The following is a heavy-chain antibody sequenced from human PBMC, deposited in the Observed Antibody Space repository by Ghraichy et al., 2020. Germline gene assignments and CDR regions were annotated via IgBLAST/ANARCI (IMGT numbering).Heavy chain of an antibody. Sequence: GGSLRLSCAASGFTFSSYAMHWVRQAPGKRLEWVAVISYDGSNKYYADSVKGRFTISRDNSKNTLYLQMNSLRAEDTAVYYCARAFKKVVPAASGDYYYYYYMDVWGKGTTVTVSS. J-gene: IGHJ6*03. V-gene: IGHV3-30*04. CDR1: GFTFSSYA. CDR3: ARAFKKVVPAASGDYYYYYYMDV. CDR2: ISYDGSNK. D-gene: IGHD2-2*01.